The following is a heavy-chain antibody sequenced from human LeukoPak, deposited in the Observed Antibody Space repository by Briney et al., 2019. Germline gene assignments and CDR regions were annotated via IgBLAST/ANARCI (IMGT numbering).Heavy chain of an antibody. Sequence: SETLSLTCTVSGGSMNSYYWSWIRQPPGQRLEWIGYIYYSGSTNYNPSLKSRVTISVDTSKNQFSLKLSSVTAADTAVYYCATSMVRGALYYWGQGTLVTVSS. CDR2: IYYSGST. V-gene: IGHV4-59*08. CDR3: ATSMVRGALYY. CDR1: GGSMNSYY. J-gene: IGHJ4*02. D-gene: IGHD3-10*01.